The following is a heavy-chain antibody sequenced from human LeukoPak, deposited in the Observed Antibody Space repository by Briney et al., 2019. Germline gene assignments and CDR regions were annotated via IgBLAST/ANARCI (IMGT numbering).Heavy chain of an antibody. J-gene: IGHJ4*02. CDR3: ARHRCGGDFEY. CDR2: ISYSGST. V-gene: IGHV4-59*08. D-gene: IGHD3-10*01. CDR1: GGYISSDY. Sequence: SETLSLTCTVSGGYISSDYWSWLRQPPGKGLEWIGDISYSGSTNYNPSLKSRVTMSVDTSNNQFSLKLSSVTAADTAVYYCARHRCGGDFEYWGQGTLVALSS.